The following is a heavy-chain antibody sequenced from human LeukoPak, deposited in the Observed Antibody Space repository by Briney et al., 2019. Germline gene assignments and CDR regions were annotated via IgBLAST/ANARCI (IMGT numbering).Heavy chain of an antibody. Sequence: SETLSLTCSVSGRSISSDGYYWSWIRQRPGKGLEWIGYIYYSGSTYYSPSLKSRVTMSVDTSKNQFSLKLSSVTAADTAVYYCARTDTSVSFDYWGQGTLVTVSS. D-gene: IGHD2-2*01. V-gene: IGHV4-31*03. CDR1: GRSISSDGYY. CDR3: ARTDTSVSFDY. CDR2: IYYSGST. J-gene: IGHJ4*02.